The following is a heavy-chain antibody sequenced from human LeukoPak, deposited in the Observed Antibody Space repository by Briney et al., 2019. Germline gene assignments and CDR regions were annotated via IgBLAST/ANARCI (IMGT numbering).Heavy chain of an antibody. J-gene: IGHJ3*02. CDR1: GYTFTSYY. Sequence: GASVTVSCKASGYTFTSYYMHWVRQAPGQGLEWMGIINPSGGSSTYAQKFQGRVTITADKSTSTAYMELSSLRSEDTAVYYCASTYYYGSGSYYSYAFDIWGQGTMVTVSS. D-gene: IGHD3-10*01. V-gene: IGHV1-46*01. CDR2: INPSGGSS. CDR3: ASTYYYGSGSYYSYAFDI.